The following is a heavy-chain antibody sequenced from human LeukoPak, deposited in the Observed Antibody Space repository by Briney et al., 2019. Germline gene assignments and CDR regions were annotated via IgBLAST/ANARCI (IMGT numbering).Heavy chain of an antibody. CDR3: ARDNRGSLEPFDC. CDR1: GFTYSSYW. CDR2: VNGDGSST. Sequence: PGGSLRLPCEASGFTYSSYWMHWVGQAPGKGLVWVSRVNGDGSSTTYADSVKGRFTVSRDNAKNTLYLQMNSLRAEDTAVYYCARDNRGSLEPFDCWGQGPRVSVSS. J-gene: IGHJ4*02. D-gene: IGHD3-10*01. V-gene: IGHV3-74*03.